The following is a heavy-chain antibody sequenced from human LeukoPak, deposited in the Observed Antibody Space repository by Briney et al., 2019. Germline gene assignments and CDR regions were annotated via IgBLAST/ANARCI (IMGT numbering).Heavy chain of an antibody. D-gene: IGHD1-26*01. CDR2: INPNSGGT. CDR3: ARDQWELYYYYGMDV. V-gene: IGHV1-2*06. CDR1: GYTFTGYY. Sequence: GASVKVSCKASGYTFTGYYMHWVRQAPGQGLEWMGRINPNSGGTNYAQKFQGRVTMTRDTSISTAYMELSRLRSDDTAVYYCARDQWELYYYYGMDVWGQGTTVTVSS. J-gene: IGHJ6*02.